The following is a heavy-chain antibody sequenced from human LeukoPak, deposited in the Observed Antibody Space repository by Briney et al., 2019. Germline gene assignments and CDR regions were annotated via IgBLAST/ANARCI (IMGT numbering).Heavy chain of an antibody. CDR1: GFTFSSYT. V-gene: IGHV3-21*01. CDR2: IGSSSSYM. CDR3: ARDSDGAIDY. D-gene: IGHD3-10*01. J-gene: IGHJ4*02. Sequence: PGGSLRLSCAGSGFTFSSYTMNWVRQAPGKGLEWVSSIGSSSSYMFYAHSVKGRFIISRDNAKNSLYLQMNSLRAEDTAVYYCARDSDGAIDYWGQGTLVGVSS.